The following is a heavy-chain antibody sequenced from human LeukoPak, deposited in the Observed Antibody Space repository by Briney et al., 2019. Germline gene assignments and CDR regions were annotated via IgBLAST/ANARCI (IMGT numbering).Heavy chain of an antibody. Sequence: PSETLSRTGAVYGGSFSCYYWSWIRQPPGKGLEWIGEINHSGSTNYNPSLKSRVTISVDTSKNQFSLKLSSVTAADTAVYYCARERNLYYYGSESYYRYYMDVWGKGTTVTVSS. J-gene: IGHJ6*03. D-gene: IGHD3-10*01. V-gene: IGHV4-34*01. CDR3: ARERNLYYYGSESYYRYYMDV. CDR1: GGSFSCYY. CDR2: INHSGST.